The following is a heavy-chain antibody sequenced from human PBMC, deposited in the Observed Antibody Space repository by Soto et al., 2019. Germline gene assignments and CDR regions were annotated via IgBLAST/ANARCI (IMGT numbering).Heavy chain of an antibody. CDR3: ARDTGPDYYGSGSYSFPYYYYMDV. D-gene: IGHD3-10*01. CDR2: INAGNGNT. Sequence: ASVKVSCKASGYTFTSYAMHWVRQAPGQRLEWMGWINAGNGNTKYSQKFQGRVTITRDTSASTAYMELSSLRSEDTAVYYWARDTGPDYYGSGSYSFPYYYYMDVWGKGTTVTVSS. J-gene: IGHJ6*03. CDR1: GYTFTSYA. V-gene: IGHV1-3*01.